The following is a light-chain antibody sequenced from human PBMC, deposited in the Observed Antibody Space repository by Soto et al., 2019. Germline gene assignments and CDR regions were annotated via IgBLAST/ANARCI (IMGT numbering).Light chain of an antibody. CDR3: QVWDSNSVYV. CDR2: DDS. Sequence: SYELTQPPSVSVAPGQTARITCGGNNIGNKRVHWYQQKPGQASVLVVYDDSDRPSGIPERFSGSNSGNTATLSISRVEAGDEADYYCQVWDSNSVYVFGTGTKVTVL. CDR1: NIGNKR. V-gene: IGLV3-21*02. J-gene: IGLJ1*01.